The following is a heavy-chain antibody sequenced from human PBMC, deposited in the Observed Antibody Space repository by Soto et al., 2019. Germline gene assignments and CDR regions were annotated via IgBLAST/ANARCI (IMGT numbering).Heavy chain of an antibody. CDR2: IIPLFGTA. V-gene: IGHV1-69*12. Sequence: QVQLLQSGAEVKKPGSSVKVSCKASGGTFSSYAISWVRQAPGQGLEWMGGIIPLFGTANYAQKFQGRVTLTADESTSSAYRELSSMRSEDTAVYYCARGYCSGGSCYSHYYYGMDVWGQGTTVTVSS. CDR3: ARGYCSGGSCYSHYYYGMDV. D-gene: IGHD2-15*01. J-gene: IGHJ6*02. CDR1: GGTFSSYA.